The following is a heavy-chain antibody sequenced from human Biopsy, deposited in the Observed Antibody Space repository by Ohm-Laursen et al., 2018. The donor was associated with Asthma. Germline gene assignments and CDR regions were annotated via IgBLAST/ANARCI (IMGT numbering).Heavy chain of an antibody. Sequence: GSLRLSCSASGFSFSKYGIHWVRQAPGKGLEWVSVIYSGGTSHTADSVRGRFTISRDFSKNTLHLQMHSLRVEDTAVYYCARGDSSGWSHYYFDYWGQGTLVTVSS. D-gene: IGHD6-19*01. J-gene: IGHJ4*02. V-gene: IGHV3-NL1*01. CDR3: ARGDSSGWSHYYFDY. CDR2: IYSGGTS. CDR1: GFSFSKYG.